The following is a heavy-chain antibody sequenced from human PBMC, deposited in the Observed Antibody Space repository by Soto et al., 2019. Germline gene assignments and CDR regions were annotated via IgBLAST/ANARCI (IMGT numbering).Heavy chain of an antibody. D-gene: IGHD1-7*01. V-gene: IGHV3-30*18. CDR2: ISYDGSNK. J-gene: IGHJ4*02. CDR1: GSTFSSYG. Sequence: HPGGSLRLSCAASGSTFSSYGMHWVRQAPGKGLEWVAVISYDGSNKYYADSVKGRFTISRDNSKNTLYLQMNSLRAEDTAVYYCAKDGTSGVVYHFDYWGQGTLVTVSS. CDR3: AKDGTSGVVYHFDY.